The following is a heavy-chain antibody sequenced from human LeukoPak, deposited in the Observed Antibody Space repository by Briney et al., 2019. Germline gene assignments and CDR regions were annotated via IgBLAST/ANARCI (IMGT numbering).Heavy chain of an antibody. CDR3: ARDYYDFWSGYFATGSQQYNWFDP. J-gene: IGHJ5*02. CDR2: ISSSSSTI. D-gene: IGHD3-3*01. CDR1: GFTFSSYS. Sequence: GGSLRLSCAASGFTFSSYSMNWVRQAPGKGLGWVSYISSSSSTIYYADSVKGRFTISRDNAKNSLYLQMNCLRDEDTAVYYCARDYYDFWSGYFATGSQQYNWFDPWGQGTLVTVSS. V-gene: IGHV3-48*02.